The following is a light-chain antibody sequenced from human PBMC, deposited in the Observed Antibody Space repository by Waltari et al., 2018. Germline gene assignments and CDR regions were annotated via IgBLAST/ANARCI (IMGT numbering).Light chain of an antibody. J-gene: IGKJ4*01. V-gene: IGKV3-20*01. CDR3: QQCAMSPLT. CDR1: QTVSKHS. Sequence: EIVLTQSPGTLSLSPGERATLSCRASQTVSKHSLAWYQQKPGQAPRLLIDDASDRATGIPDRFSGSGSGTDFTLTISSLEPEDFAVYYCQQCAMSPLTFGGGTK. CDR2: DAS.